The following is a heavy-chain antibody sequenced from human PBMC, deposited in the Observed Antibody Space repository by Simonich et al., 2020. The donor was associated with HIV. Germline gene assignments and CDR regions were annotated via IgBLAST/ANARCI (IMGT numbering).Heavy chain of an antibody. CDR2: TNHNPGNP. CDR3: AREGGRGSITMVRPRAFDS. D-gene: IGHD3-10*01. V-gene: IGHV7-4-1*02. J-gene: IGHJ4*02. CDR1: GYSFNTHP. Sequence: QVQLVQSGSELKKPGASVKVSCKASGYSFNTHPMNWGRAAPGQGLEWMGMTNHNPGNPTYAQGFTVRFVPSLDTSVSTAFLQINSLKAEDTAVYFCAREGGRGSITMVRPRAFDSWGQGTLVTVSS.